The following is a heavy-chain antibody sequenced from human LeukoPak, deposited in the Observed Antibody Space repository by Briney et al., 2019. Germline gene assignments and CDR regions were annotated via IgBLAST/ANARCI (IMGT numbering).Heavy chain of an antibody. CDR3: VRLFGGVTTFDY. Sequence: GGSLRLSCAASEFTFSTYSMSRVRQAPGKGLDWVASINQDGSAEYYVDSVRGRFTISRDNAKNSLYLQVNSLRVDDTAVYYCVRLFGGVTTFDYWGQGTLVTVSS. V-gene: IGHV3-7*01. J-gene: IGHJ4*02. CDR1: EFTFSTYS. CDR2: INQDGSAE. D-gene: IGHD4-17*01.